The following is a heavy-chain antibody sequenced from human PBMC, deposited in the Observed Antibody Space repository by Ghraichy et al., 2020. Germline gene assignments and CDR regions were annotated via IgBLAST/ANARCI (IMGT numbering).Heavy chain of an antibody. CDR1: GFTFSSYA. V-gene: IGHV3-30-3*01. CDR2: ISYDGSNK. J-gene: IGHJ4*02. CDR3: ARDSLIFGVVNAPGY. D-gene: IGHD3-3*01. Sequence: GGSLRLSCAASGFTFSSYAMHWVRQAPGKGLEWVAVISYDGSNKYYADSVKGRFTISRDNSKNTLYLQMNSLRAEDTAVYYCARDSLIFGVVNAPGYWGQGTLVTVSS.